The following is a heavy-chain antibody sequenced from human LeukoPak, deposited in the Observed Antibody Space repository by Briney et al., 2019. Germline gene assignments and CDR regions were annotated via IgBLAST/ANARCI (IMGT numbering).Heavy chain of an antibody. V-gene: IGHV3-21*01. Sequence: PGGSLRLSCAASGFTFSSYSMNWVRQAPGKGLEWVSSISSSSSYIYYADSVKGRFTISRDNAKNSLYLQMNSLRAEDTAVYYCARSPGRWWELHFDYWGQGTLVTVSS. CDR3: ARSPGRWWELHFDY. CDR1: GFTFSSYS. D-gene: IGHD1-26*01. CDR2: ISSSSSYI. J-gene: IGHJ4*02.